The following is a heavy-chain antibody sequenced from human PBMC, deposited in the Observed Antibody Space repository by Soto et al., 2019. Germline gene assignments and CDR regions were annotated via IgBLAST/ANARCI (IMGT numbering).Heavy chain of an antibody. J-gene: IGHJ5*02. V-gene: IGHV1-69*13. CDR2: IIPIFGTA. D-gene: IGHD3-9*01. CDR3: ATLYYDILTGPTGINWFDP. CDR1: GGTFSSYA. Sequence: SVKVSCKSSGGTFSSYAISWVRQAPGQGLEWMGGIIPIFGTANYAQKFQGRVTITADESTSTAYMELSSLRSEDTAVYYCATLYYDILTGPTGINWFDPWGQGTLVTVSS.